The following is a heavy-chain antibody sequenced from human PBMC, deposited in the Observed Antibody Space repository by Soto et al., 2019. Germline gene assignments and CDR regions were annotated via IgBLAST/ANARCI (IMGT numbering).Heavy chain of an antibody. J-gene: IGHJ6*02. Sequence: PSETLSLTCGVYGGSFSGYYWSWSRQTPGKGLEWIGEINHSGSTNYNPSLKSRVTISVDTSKSQFSLKLSSVTAADTAVYYCARGQKYDSSGSRVIYYYYGMDVWGQGTTVTVSS. D-gene: IGHD3-10*01. CDR1: GGSFSGYY. CDR3: ARGQKYDSSGSRVIYYYYGMDV. V-gene: IGHV4-34*01. CDR2: INHSGST.